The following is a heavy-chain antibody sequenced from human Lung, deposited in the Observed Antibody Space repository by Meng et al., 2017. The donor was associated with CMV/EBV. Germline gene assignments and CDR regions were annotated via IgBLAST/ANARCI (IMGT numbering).Heavy chain of an antibody. Sequence: SGFPFRSYAVSWVRQAPGKGLEWVSSISGSVGNTYYADSVKGRFTISRDNSGDTLYMQMSSLRAEDTAVYYCAREEAMVGYYTNWFDAWGQGALVTVSS. CDR1: GFPFRSYA. J-gene: IGHJ5*02. CDR2: ISGSVGNT. CDR3: AREEAMVGYYTNWFDA. D-gene: IGHD5-18*01. V-gene: IGHV3-23*01.